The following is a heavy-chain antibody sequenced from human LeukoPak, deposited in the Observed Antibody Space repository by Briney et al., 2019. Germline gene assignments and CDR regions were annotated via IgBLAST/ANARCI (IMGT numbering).Heavy chain of an antibody. V-gene: IGHV3-23*01. CDR2: VSAGGGST. CDR1: GFTFTTYA. CDR3: ARVGSSSSGGNWFDP. D-gene: IGHD6-6*01. Sequence: PGGSLRLSCAASGFTFTTYAMSWVRQAPGKGLEWVSTVSAGGGSTYYADSVRGRFTISRDNSKNTLYLQMNSLRAEDTAVYYCARVGSSSSGGNWFDPWGQGTLVTASS. J-gene: IGHJ5*02.